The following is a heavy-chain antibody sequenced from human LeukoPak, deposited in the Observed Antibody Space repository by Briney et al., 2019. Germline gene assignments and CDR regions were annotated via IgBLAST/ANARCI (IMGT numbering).Heavy chain of an antibody. CDR3: ASSWEIFGVASPYYYYGLHV. D-gene: IGHD3-3*01. Sequence: SETLSLTCTVSGGSITSYYWSWIRQPPGKGLEWIGYIYYSGSTNYSPSLKSRVTISVDTSENQFSLKLSSVTAADTAVYYCASSWEIFGVASPYYYYGLHVWGQGTTVTVSS. J-gene: IGHJ6*02. V-gene: IGHV4-59*01. CDR1: GGSITSYY. CDR2: IYYSGST.